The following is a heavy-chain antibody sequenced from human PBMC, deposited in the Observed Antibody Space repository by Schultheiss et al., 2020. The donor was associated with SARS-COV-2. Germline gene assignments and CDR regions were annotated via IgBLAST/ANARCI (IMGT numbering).Heavy chain of an antibody. CDR1: GGSISSGSYY. V-gene: IGHV4-61*09. Sequence: SETLSLTCTVSGGSISSGSYYWSWIRQPAGKGLEWIGEIYHSGSTNYNPSLKSRVTISVDTSKNQFSLKLSSVTAADTAVYYCARDGYNGPYDYWGQGTLVTVSS. D-gene: IGHD5-24*01. CDR3: ARDGYNGPYDY. CDR2: IYHSGST. J-gene: IGHJ4*02.